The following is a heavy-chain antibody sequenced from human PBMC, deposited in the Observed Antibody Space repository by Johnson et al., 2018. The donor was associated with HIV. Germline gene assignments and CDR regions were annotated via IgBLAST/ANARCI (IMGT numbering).Heavy chain of an antibody. Sequence: VLLVESGGRLVQPGRSLRLSCAASGFSFDDYAMHWVRQVPGKGLEWVAGLTWNSGRKGYADSVKGRFTISRDNAKNSLYLQMNSLKPEDTALYYCTKGIVVGTPHDAFDIWGQGTMVTVSS. CDR1: GFSFDDYA. CDR3: TKGIVVGTPHDAFDI. J-gene: IGHJ3*02. CDR2: LTWNSGRK. D-gene: IGHD2-21*01. V-gene: IGHV3-9*01.